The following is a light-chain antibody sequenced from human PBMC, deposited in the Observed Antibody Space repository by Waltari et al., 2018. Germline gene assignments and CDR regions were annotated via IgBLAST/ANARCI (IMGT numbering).Light chain of an antibody. CDR1: QGIRND. Sequence: DVQMTQSPSSLSASVGDRVTITCPASQGIRNDLGWYQQKPGQAPQRLIFAASNLQSGVPSRFTGSGSGTHFTFTISSLHPEDVATYYCQQYDDPLTFGGGTKVEIK. CDR3: QQYDDPLT. J-gene: IGKJ4*01. CDR2: AAS. V-gene: IGKV1-17*01.